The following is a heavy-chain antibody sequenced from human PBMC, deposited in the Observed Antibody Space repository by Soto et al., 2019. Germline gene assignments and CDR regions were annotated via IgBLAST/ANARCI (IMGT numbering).Heavy chain of an antibody. D-gene: IGHD3-9*01. CDR1: GFTFNNYG. CDR3: ARDGALLRYFDWSKAGGMDV. CDR2: IWYDGSDK. J-gene: IGHJ6*02. Sequence: GGSLRLSCTASGFTFNNYGMHWVRQAPGKGLEWVAVIWYDGSDKYYADSVKGRFTISRDNSKNTLYLQMSTLRAEDTAVYYCARDGALLRYFDWSKAGGMDVWGQGTTVTVSS. V-gene: IGHV3-33*01.